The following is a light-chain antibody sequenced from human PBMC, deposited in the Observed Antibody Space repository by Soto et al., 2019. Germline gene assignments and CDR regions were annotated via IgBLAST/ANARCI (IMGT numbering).Light chain of an antibody. V-gene: IGLV1-36*01. CDR2: YDD. CDR3: AAWDDSLGVYV. CDR1: SSNIEDNA. Sequence: QSVLTQPPSVSGAHRQRVTISCSGSSSNIEDNAVNWYQQLPGKTPKLLIYYDDLLPSGVSDRFSGSKSGTSASLAISGLQSEDEADYYCAAWDDSLGVYVFGSGTKVTVL. J-gene: IGLJ1*01.